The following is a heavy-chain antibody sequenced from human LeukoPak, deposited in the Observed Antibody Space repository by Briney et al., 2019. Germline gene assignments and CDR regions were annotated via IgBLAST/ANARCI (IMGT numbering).Heavy chain of an antibody. Sequence: PGGSLRLSCAASGFTFSSYRMSWVRQAPGKGLEWVAVIKQDGSEKYYVDSVKGRFTVSRDNARNSLYLQMNSLRAEDTAVYYCARPRWLQFGPHDCWGQGTLVTVSS. CDR3: ARPRWLQFGPHDC. V-gene: IGHV3-7*01. D-gene: IGHD5-24*01. CDR1: GFTFSSYR. CDR2: IKQDGSEK. J-gene: IGHJ4*02.